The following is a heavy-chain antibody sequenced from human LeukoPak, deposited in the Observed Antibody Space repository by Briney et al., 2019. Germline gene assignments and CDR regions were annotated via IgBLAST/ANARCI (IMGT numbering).Heavy chain of an antibody. CDR3: ARGDPFRLGYIDY. CDR1: GYTFTGYY. J-gene: IGHJ4*02. D-gene: IGHD6-19*01. CDR2: INPNSGGT. V-gene: IGHV1-2*06. Sequence: SSVKVSCKASGYTFTGYYMHWVRQAPGQGLEWMGRINPNSGGTNYAQKFQGRVTMTRDTSISTAYMELSRLRSDDTAVYYCARGDPFRLGYIDYWGQGTLVTVSS.